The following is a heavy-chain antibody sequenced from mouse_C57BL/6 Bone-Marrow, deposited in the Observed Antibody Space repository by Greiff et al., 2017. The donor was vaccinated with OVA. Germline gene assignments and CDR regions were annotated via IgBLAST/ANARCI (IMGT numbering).Heavy chain of an antibody. D-gene: IGHD5-5*01. V-gene: IGHV1-80*01. CDR1: GYAFSSYW. Sequence: VQLQQSGAELVKPGASVKISCKASGYAFSSYWMNWVKQRPGKGLEWIGQIYPGDGDTNYNGKFKGKATMTADKSSSTAYMQLSSLTSEDSAVYYCTTFYPLWYFDVWGTGTTVTVSS. CDR3: TTFYPLWYFDV. CDR2: IYPGDGDT. J-gene: IGHJ1*03.